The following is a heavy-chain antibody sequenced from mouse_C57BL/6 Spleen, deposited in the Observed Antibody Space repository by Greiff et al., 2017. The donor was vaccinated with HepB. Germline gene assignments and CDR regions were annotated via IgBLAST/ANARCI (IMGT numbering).Heavy chain of an antibody. CDR2: ISSGGDYI. Sequence: EVHLVESGEGLVKPGGSLKLSCAASGFTFSSYAMSWVRQTPEKRLEWVAYISSGGDYIYYADTVKGRFTISRDNARNTLYLQMSSLKSEDTAMYYCTRGGTTVVARDYFDYWGQGTTLTVSS. J-gene: IGHJ2*01. CDR1: GFTFSSYA. D-gene: IGHD1-1*01. CDR3: TRGGTTVVARDYFDY. V-gene: IGHV5-9-1*02.